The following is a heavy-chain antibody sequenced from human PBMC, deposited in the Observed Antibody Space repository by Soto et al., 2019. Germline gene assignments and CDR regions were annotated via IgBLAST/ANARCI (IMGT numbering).Heavy chain of an antibody. J-gene: IGHJ6*03. CDR1: GDSVSSNSAA. CDR3: ARDITFFGVFIPNLYYMDV. V-gene: IGHV6-1*01. Sequence: PSQTLSLTCAISGDSVSSNSAAWNWIRQSPSRGLEWLGRTYYRSKWYNDYAVSVKSRITINPDTSKNQFSLQLNSVTPEDTAVYYCARDITFFGVFIPNLYYMDVWGKGTTVTVSS. D-gene: IGHD3-3*01. CDR2: TYYRSKWYN.